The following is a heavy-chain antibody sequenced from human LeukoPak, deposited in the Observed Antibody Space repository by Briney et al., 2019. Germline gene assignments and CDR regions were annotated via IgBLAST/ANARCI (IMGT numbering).Heavy chain of an antibody. V-gene: IGHV4-34*01. D-gene: IGHD3-3*01. CDR3: AREGVVLDY. CDR1: GGSLSDYY. J-gene: IGHJ4*02. Sequence: SETLSLTCAVYGGSLSDYYWSWIRQSPGKGLEWIGEISHRGRTYYNLSLKSRVTISIDTSKNQFSLKLSSVTAADTAVYYCAREGVVLDYWGQGTLVTVSS. CDR2: ISHRGRT.